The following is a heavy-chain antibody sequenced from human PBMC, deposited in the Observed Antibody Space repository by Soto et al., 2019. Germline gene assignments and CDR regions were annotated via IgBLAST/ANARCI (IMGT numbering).Heavy chain of an antibody. J-gene: IGHJ4*02. D-gene: IGHD2-21*02. CDR3: ARGGPYCGGDCSSERFDY. CDR2: INHSGST. Sequence: SETLSLTCAVHGGSLSGYYWSWIRQPPGKGLEWIGEINHSGSTNYNPSLKSRVTISVDTSKNQFSLKLSSVTAADTAVYYCARGGPYCGGDCSSERFDYWGQGTLVTVSS. CDR1: GGSLSGYY. V-gene: IGHV4-34*01.